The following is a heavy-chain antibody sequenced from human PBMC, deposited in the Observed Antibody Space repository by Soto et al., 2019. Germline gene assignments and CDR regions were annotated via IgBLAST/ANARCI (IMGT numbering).Heavy chain of an antibody. J-gene: IGHJ6*02. D-gene: IGHD6-19*01. V-gene: IGHV1-69*13. Sequence: SVKVSCKASGGTFSSYAISWVRQAPGQGLEWMGGIIPIFGTANYAQKFQGRVTITADESTSTAYMELSSLRSEDTAVYYCARLPLSRVAGSYYYCGMDVWGQGTTVTVS. CDR3: ARLPLSRVAGSYYYCGMDV. CDR2: IIPIFGTA. CDR1: GGTFSSYA.